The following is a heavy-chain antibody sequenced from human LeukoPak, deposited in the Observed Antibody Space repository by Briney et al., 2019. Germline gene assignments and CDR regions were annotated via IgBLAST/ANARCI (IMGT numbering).Heavy chain of an antibody. CDR3: ARVTYSSSSISLDAFDI. CDR1: GGSISSYY. V-gene: IGHV4-4*07. D-gene: IGHD6-6*01. CDR2: IYTSGST. J-gene: IGHJ3*02. Sequence: SETLSLTCTVSGGSISSYYWSWIRQPAGKGLEWIGRIYTSGSTNYNPSLKSRVTMSVDTSKNQFSLKLSSVAAADTAVYYCARVTYSSSSISLDAFDIWGQGTMVTVSS.